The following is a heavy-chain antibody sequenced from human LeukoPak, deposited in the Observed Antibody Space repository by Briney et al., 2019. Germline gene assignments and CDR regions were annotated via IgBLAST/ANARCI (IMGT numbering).Heavy chain of an antibody. CDR2: MYYDGST. Sequence: SETLSLACTVSGGSIYSTSFCWGWMRQPPGKGLEWIGSMYYDGSTYYNPSLKSRVPIPVDTSKNQFSLKLTSVTAADTAVYFCARRSDSGSDDGEDYFDYWGRGTLVTVSS. V-gene: IGHV4-39*01. CDR3: ARRSDSGSDDGEDYFDY. D-gene: IGHD1-26*01. J-gene: IGHJ4*02. CDR1: GGSIYSTSFC.